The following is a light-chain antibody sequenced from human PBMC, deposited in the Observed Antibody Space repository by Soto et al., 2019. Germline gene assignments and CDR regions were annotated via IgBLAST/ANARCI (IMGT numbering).Light chain of an antibody. CDR2: DVA. V-gene: IGLV2-14*03. CDR3: TSFTSSSTLYV. Sequence: QSVLTQPASVSDSPGQSITISCTGTSSDVGGSNFVSWYQQHTGKPPKLIIYDVANRPSGVSNRFSGSKSGSTASLIISRLQAEDEADYYCTSFTSSSTLYVFGTGTMVTVL. J-gene: IGLJ1*01. CDR1: SSDVGGSNF.